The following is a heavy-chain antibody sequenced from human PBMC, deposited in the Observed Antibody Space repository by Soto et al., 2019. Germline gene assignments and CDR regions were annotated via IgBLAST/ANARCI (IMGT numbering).Heavy chain of an antibody. V-gene: IGHV3-15*07. CDR1: GFTFSNAW. J-gene: IGHJ4*01. D-gene: IGHD3-16*02. Sequence: LRLSCAASGFTFSNAWINWVRQAPGKGLEWVGRIKSKTDGGTTDFAASVKGRFAISRDDSKNMVYLQMNSLKTEDTAVYYCTKDSYITIVIIRFEYWGHGTLVTVSS. CDR3: TKDSYITIVIIRFEY. CDR2: IKSKTDGGTT.